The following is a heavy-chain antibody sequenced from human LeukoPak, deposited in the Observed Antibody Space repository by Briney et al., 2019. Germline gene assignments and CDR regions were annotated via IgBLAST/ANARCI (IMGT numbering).Heavy chain of an antibody. V-gene: IGHV4-4*07. D-gene: IGHD1-26*01. J-gene: IGHJ4*02. CDR1: GGSISSYF. CDR3: AREGHSGDLGY. Sequence: SETLSLTCTVSGGSISSYFWSWIRQPAGKGLEWIGRIYTSGSTNYNPALISRITMSLDTSKNQFSLRLNSVTAADTAVYYCAREGHSGDLGYWGQGTLVTVSS. CDR2: IYTSGST.